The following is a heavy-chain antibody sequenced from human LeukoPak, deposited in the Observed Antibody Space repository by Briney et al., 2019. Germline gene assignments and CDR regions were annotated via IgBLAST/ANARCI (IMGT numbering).Heavy chain of an antibody. Sequence: GGSLRLSCAASGFTFSSYAMSWVRQAPGKGLEWVSAISGSGGSTYYADSVKGRFTISRDNYKNTLYLQMNSMRAEDTAVYYCAKLPYYDFWSGYSSARYFQHWGQGTLVTVSS. D-gene: IGHD3-3*01. CDR1: GFTFSSYA. CDR3: AKLPYYDFWSGYSSARYFQH. CDR2: ISGSGGST. V-gene: IGHV3-23*01. J-gene: IGHJ1*01.